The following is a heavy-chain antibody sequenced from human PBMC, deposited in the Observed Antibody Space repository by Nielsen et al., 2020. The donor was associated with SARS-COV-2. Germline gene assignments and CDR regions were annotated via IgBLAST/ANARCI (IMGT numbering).Heavy chain of an antibody. V-gene: IGHV4-31*03. D-gene: IGHD6-19*01. Sequence: SETLSLTCTVSVGSISSGGYYWSWIRQHPVKGLEWIGYIYYSGSTYYNPSLKSRVTISVDTSKNQFSLKLSSVTAADTAVYYCAREGSSGWFEGEPNWFDPWGQGTLVTVSS. CDR1: VGSISSGGYY. CDR3: AREGSSGWFEGEPNWFDP. J-gene: IGHJ5*02. CDR2: IYYSGST.